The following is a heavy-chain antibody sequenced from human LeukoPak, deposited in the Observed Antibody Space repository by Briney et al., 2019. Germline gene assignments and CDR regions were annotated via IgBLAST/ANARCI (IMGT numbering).Heavy chain of an antibody. D-gene: IGHD1-26*01. J-gene: IGHJ4*02. CDR3: ARDLIVGTTYFDY. V-gene: IGHV3-23*01. Sequence: GGSLRLSCAASGFTFSSYAMSWVRQAPGKGLEWVSAISGSGGSTYYADSVKGRFTISRDNSKNTLYLQMNSLRAEDTAVYYCARDLIVGTTYFDYWGQGTLVTASS. CDR2: ISGSGGST. CDR1: GFTFSSYA.